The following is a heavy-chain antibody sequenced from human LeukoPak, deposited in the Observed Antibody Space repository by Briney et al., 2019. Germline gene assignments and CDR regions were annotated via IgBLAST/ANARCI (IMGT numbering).Heavy chain of an antibody. CDR2: IYTSGST. J-gene: IGHJ4*02. Sequence: PSETLSLTCTVSGGSISSYYWSWIRQPAGKGLEWIGRIYTSGSTNYNPSLKSRVTMSVDTSKNQFSLKLSSVTAADTAVYYCARELIFGVVIVFDCWGQGTLVTVSS. CDR3: ARELIFGVVIVFDC. V-gene: IGHV4-4*07. D-gene: IGHD3-3*01. CDR1: GGSISSYY.